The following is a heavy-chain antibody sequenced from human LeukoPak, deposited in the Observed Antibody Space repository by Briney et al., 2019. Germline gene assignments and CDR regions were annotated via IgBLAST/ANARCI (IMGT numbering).Heavy chain of an antibody. D-gene: IGHD3-22*01. J-gene: IGHJ3*02. CDR3: ASYYYDSSVAAFDI. V-gene: IGHV1-2*02. CDR2: INPNSGGT. CDR1: GYTFTGYY. Sequence: ASVTVSCKASGYTFTGYYMHWVRQAPGQGLEWMGWINPNSGGTNYAQKFQGRVTMTRDTSISTAYMELSRLRSDDTAVYYCASYYYDSSVAAFDIWGQGTMVTVSS.